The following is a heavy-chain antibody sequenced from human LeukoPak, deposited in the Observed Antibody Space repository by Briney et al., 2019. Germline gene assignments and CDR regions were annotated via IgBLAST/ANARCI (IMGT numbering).Heavy chain of an antibody. V-gene: IGHV3-7*01. CDR2: INPDGSAR. Sequence: GGSLRLSCAASGFTYSSFYMSWVRQAPGKGLEWVANINPDGSARYYADSVRGRFTISRDNAKNSMYLQMNSLRAEDSAVYYCARSLWPEDYWGQGTLVTVSS. J-gene: IGHJ4*02. CDR3: ARSLWPEDY. D-gene: IGHD2-21*01. CDR1: GFTYSSFY.